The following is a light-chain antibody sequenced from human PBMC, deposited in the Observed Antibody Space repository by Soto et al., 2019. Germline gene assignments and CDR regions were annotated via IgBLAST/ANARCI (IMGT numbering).Light chain of an antibody. Sequence: DIQMTQSPSTLSASVGDRVTITCRASQSISSWLAWYQQKPGKAPKLLIYDASSLESGVASRFSGSGSGTEFTLTISSLQPDDFATYYCQQYNSYPFTFGGGTKVEIK. CDR2: DAS. CDR3: QQYNSYPFT. V-gene: IGKV1-5*01. CDR1: QSISSW. J-gene: IGKJ4*02.